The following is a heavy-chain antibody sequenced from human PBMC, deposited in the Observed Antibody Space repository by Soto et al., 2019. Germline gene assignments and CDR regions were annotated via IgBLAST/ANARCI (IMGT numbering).Heavy chain of an antibody. D-gene: IGHD3-22*01. V-gene: IGHV3-33*01. CDR2: IWYDGSNK. CDR1: GFIFSSYG. CDR3: ARDMDSSGYSDDYYYYYGMDV. Sequence: GGSLRLSCAASGFIFSSYGMHWVRQAPGKGLEWVAVIWYDGSNKYYADSVKGRFTISRDNSKNTLYLQMNSLRAEDTAVYYCARDMDSSGYSDDYYYYYGMDVWGQGTTVTVSS. J-gene: IGHJ6*02.